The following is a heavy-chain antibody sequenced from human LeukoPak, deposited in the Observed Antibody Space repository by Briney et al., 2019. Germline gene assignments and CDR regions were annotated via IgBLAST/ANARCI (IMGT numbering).Heavy chain of an antibody. J-gene: IGHJ3*02. CDR3: GTDEYNWSFSSGFDN. Sequence: GGSLRLSCTASGFTFTYAWMRWLRQAPGKGLEWVGRIKSKTDGGTTDYAAPVKGRFTISRDDSKNTVYLQMNSLKTEDTAVYYCGTDEYNWSFSSGFDNCGQGTMVTVSS. V-gene: IGHV3-15*01. D-gene: IGHD1-20*01. CDR2: IKSKTDGGTT. CDR1: GFTFTYAW.